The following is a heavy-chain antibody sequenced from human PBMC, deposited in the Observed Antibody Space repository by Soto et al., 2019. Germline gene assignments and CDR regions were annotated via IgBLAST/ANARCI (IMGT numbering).Heavy chain of an antibody. J-gene: IGHJ3*02. CDR2: INPATGAA. Sequence: QLHLVQSGAVVKKPGASVTVSCSASGYPVTAYYMHWVRQAPGRGLEWMGGINPATGAAKYTQTFQGRVTMPRDTSTSTVFMELSGLTSEDTAVFYCVRGGGVGVAGSAAFDMWGQGTLVTVSS. D-gene: IGHD3-3*01. CDR3: VRGGGVGVAGSAAFDM. V-gene: IGHV1-2*02. CDR1: GYPVTAYY.